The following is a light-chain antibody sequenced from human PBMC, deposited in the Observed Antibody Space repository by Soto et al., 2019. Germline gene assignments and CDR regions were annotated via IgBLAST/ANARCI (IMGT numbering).Light chain of an antibody. CDR3: QQYDNCLT. V-gene: IGKV3-15*01. J-gene: IGKJ1*01. CDR2: GAS. Sequence: EIVMTQSPATLSVSPGERATLSCRASQSVSSNLAWYQQKPGQAPRLLIYGASTRATGVPARFSGSGSGTEFTITISRLQSEDVVVYYWQQYDNCLTFGEGTKVEIK. CDR1: QSVSSN.